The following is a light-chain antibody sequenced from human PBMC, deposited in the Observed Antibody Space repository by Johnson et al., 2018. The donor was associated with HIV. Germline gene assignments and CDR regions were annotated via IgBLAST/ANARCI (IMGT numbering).Light chain of an antibody. J-gene: IGLJ1*01. CDR2: ENV. V-gene: IGLV1-51*02. CDR1: SSNIGNNY. CDR3: GTWDSSLSANG. Sequence: QLVLTQPPSVSAAPGQKVTISCSGSSSNIGNNYVSWYQQLPGTAPKLLVYENVKRPSGIPDRFSGSKSGTSATLGITGLQTGDEADYYCGTWDSSLSANGFGTGTKVTVL.